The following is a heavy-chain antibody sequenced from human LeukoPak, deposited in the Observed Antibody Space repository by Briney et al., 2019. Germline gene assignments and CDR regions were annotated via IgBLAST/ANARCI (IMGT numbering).Heavy chain of an antibody. Sequence: SETLSLTWTVSGGSISSSSDYWGWIRQPAGKGQEWIGSIYYSGSTYYNPSLKSRVTISVDTSKNQFSLKLSSVTAADTAVYYCARVSNDYGAFDIWGQGTMVTVSS. V-gene: IGHV4-39*07. J-gene: IGHJ3*02. CDR3: ARVSNDYGAFDI. D-gene: IGHD5-12*01. CDR2: IYYSGST. CDR1: GGSISSSSDY.